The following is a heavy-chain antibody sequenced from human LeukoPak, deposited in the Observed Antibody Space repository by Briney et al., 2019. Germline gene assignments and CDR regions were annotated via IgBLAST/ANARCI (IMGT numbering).Heavy chain of an antibody. CDR3: ARGGLNALEAFDI. V-gene: IGHV3-74*01. CDR1: GFSFSSYW. J-gene: IGHJ3*02. D-gene: IGHD1-1*01. Sequence: PGGSLRLSCAASGFSFSSYWMHWVRQAPGKGLVWVSRINGDGSSTGYADSVKGRFTISRDNAKNTLYLQMNRLRAEDTAVYYCARGGLNALEAFDIWGQGTLVTVCS. CDR2: INGDGSST.